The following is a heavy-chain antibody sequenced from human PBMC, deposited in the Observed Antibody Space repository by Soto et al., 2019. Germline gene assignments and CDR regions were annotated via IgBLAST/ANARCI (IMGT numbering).Heavy chain of an antibody. Sequence: EVQLVESGGGLVQPGGSLRLSCAASGFTFSDHYIDWVRQAPGKGLEWVGRTRNKANSYTTEYAASVKGRFTISRDDSKDSLYLQMNSLKTEDTAVYYCARAPKVGSWTHLDYWGQGTLVTVSS. D-gene: IGHD6-13*01. V-gene: IGHV3-72*01. CDR3: ARAPKVGSWTHLDY. CDR1: GFTFSDHY. J-gene: IGHJ4*02. CDR2: TRNKANSYTT.